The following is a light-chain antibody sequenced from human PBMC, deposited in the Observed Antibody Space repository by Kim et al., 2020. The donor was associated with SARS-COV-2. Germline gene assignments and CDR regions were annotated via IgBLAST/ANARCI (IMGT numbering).Light chain of an antibody. CDR2: EDD. V-gene: IGLV6-57*03. CDR3: QSFDTTNWV. Sequence: GKTVTVSCTRSSSSINDNYVQWYQQPPGSAPTLVIYEDDQRPSGLPGRFSGSTDMSSNSASLIISGLQSEDEADYYCQSFDTTNWVFGGGTQLTVL. CDR1: SSSINDNY. J-gene: IGLJ3*02.